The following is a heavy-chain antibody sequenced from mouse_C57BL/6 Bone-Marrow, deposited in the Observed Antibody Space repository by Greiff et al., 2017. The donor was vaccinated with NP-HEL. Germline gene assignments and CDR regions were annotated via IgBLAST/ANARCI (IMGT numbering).Heavy chain of an antibody. J-gene: IGHJ3*01. Sequence: QVQLQQSGAELVRPGTSVKVSCKASGYAFTNYLIEWVKQRPGQGLEWIGVINPGSGGTNYTEKFKGKAKLTADKTSSTAYMQLSSLTSADSAVYFCARCSCYYGSSSYWGQGTLVTVSA. CDR1: GYAFTNYL. D-gene: IGHD1-1*01. CDR2: INPGSGGT. V-gene: IGHV1-54*01. CDR3: ARCSCYYGSSSY.